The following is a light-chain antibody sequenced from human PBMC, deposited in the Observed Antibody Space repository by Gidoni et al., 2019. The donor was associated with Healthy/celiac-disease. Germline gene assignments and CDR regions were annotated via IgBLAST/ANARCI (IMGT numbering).Light chain of an antibody. CDR3: SSYTSSSTWV. V-gene: IGLV2-18*02. Sequence: QSALTQPPSVSGSPGQSVTISCTGPSSDVGSYNRVSWYQQPPGTAPKLMIYEVSNRPSGVPDRFSGSKSGNTASLTISELQAEDEADYYCSSYTSSSTWVFGGGTKLTVL. J-gene: IGLJ3*02. CDR2: EVS. CDR1: SSDVGSYNR.